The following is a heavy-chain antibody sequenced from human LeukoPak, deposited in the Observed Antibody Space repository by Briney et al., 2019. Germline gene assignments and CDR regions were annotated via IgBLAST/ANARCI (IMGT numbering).Heavy chain of an antibody. Sequence: PGGSLRLSCAASGFTFDDYAMHWVRQAPGKGLEWVSGISWNSGSIGYADSVKGRFTISRDNAKNSLYLQMNSLRAEDTAVYYCARDGYNQGYNAFDIWGQGTMVTVSS. D-gene: IGHD5-24*01. V-gene: IGHV3-9*01. CDR2: ISWNSGSI. CDR1: GFTFDDYA. J-gene: IGHJ3*02. CDR3: ARDGYNQGYNAFDI.